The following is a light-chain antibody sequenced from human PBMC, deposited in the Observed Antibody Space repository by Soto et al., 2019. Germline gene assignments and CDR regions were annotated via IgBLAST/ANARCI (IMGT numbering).Light chain of an antibody. V-gene: IGKV3-15*01. CDR1: QSVSRN. CDR3: QQYNNWPRT. Sequence: EVVMTQSPDTLSVSPGERATLSCGASQSVSRNLDWYQKKLGQAPRLLIYGASTRATGISAKFSGSGYGTELTITISSIKSEDFEIYYCQQYNNWPRTFGHGTKVDIK. J-gene: IGKJ1*01. CDR2: GAS.